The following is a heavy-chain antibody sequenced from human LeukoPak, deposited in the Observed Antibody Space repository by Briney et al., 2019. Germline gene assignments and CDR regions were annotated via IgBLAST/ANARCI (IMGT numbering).Heavy chain of an antibody. D-gene: IGHD6-13*01. CDR2: INHMGST. CDR1: GGSFSGYY. Sequence: SETLSLTCAVYGGSFSGYYWSWILQPPGKGLEGIGEINHMGSTNYNPSLKSRVTISVDTSKNQCSLKLSSVTAADTAVYYCARAYSSSWYWMGYFDYWGQGTLVNASS. J-gene: IGHJ4*02. CDR3: ARAYSSSWYWMGYFDY. V-gene: IGHV4-34*01.